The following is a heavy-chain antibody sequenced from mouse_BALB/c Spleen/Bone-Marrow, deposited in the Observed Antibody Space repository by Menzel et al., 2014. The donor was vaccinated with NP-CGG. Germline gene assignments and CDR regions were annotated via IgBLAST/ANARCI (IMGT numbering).Heavy chain of an antibody. CDR2: IHPSNGRT. D-gene: IGHD3-2*01. J-gene: IGHJ4*01. V-gene: IGHV1S81*02. CDR1: GYTLTSYW. Sequence: QVQLQQSGTELVKPGASVKLSCKASGYTLTSYWIHWVKQGPGQGLEWIGEIHPSNGRTNYSEKFKTKATLTVDKSSSTAHMQLSSLTSEDSAVYYCARGTARAMMDYWGQGTSVTVSS. CDR3: ARGTARAMMDY.